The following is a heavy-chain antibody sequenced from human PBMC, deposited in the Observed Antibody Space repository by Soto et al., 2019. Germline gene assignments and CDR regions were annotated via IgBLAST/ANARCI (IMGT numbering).Heavy chain of an antibody. Sequence: GGSLRLSCAASGFTFSSYGMHWVRQAPGKGLEWVAVIWYDGSNKYYADSVKGRFTISRDNSKNTLYLQMNSLRAEDTAVYYCARDYYVGYYYMDVWGKGTTVTVSS. CDR2: IWYDGSNK. V-gene: IGHV3-33*01. D-gene: IGHD3-22*01. CDR1: GFTFSSYG. CDR3: ARDYYVGYYYMDV. J-gene: IGHJ6*03.